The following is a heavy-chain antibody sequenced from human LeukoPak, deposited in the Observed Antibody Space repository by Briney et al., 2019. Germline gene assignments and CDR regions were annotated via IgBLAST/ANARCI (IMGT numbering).Heavy chain of an antibody. D-gene: IGHD2-15*01. CDR1: GFTFSSYA. J-gene: IGHJ1*01. CDR2: ISGSGGST. Sequence: GGSLRLSCAASGFTFSSYAMSGVRQAPGKGLEWVSAISGSGGSTYYADSVKGRFTISRDNSKNTLYLQMNSLRAEDTAVYYCAEVGVAAGYFQHWGQGTLVTVSS. V-gene: IGHV3-23*01. CDR3: AEVGVAAGYFQH.